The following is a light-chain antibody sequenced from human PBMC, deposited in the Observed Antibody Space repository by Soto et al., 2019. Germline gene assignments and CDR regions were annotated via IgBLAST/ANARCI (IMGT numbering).Light chain of an antibody. CDR1: QGISNY. CDR3: QKYNSAPL. J-gene: IGKJ4*01. V-gene: IGKV1-27*01. Sequence: DIQMTQSPSSLSASVGDRITITCRTSQGISNYLAWYQQKSGEVPKLLIYLASTLRSGVPSRFSGSRSGTDFTLTISSLQPEDGAIYYCQKYNSAPLFGGGTKVEI. CDR2: LAS.